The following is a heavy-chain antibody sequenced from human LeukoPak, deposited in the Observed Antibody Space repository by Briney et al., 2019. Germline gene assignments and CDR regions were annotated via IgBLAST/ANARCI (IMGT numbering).Heavy chain of an antibody. V-gene: IGHV3-23*01. CDR1: GFTFSSYA. CDR2: ISGSGGST. J-gene: IGHJ4*02. Sequence: GGSLRLSCAASGFTFSSYAMSWVRQAPGKGLEWDSAISGSGGSTYYADSVKGRFTISRDNSKNTLYLQMNSLRAEDTAVYYCAKSPRIVVVPAAAGYWGQGTLVTVSS. CDR3: AKSPRIVVVPAAAGY. D-gene: IGHD2-2*01.